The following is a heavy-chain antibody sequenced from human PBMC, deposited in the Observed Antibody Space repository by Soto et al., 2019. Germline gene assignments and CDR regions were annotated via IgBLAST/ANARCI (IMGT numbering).Heavy chain of an antibody. V-gene: IGHV4-4*07. CDR3: VRDGTKTIRDWSDP. D-gene: IGHD1-1*01. J-gene: IGHJ5*02. Sequence: SDTLSLTCTVSGASISGFYWSWIRKSAGKGLEWIGRIYATGTTDYNPSLKSRVMMSVDTSKKQFSLKLRSATAADTAVYYCVRDGTKTIRDWSDPHGQRISVTLCS. CDR1: GASISGFY. CDR2: IYATGTT.